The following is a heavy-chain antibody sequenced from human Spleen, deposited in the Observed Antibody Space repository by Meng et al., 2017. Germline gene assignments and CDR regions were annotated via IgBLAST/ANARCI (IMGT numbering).Heavy chain of an antibody. D-gene: IGHD6-13*01. V-gene: IGHV1-69*05. CDR1: GYTFSNYG. Sequence: SVKVSCKVSGYTFSNYGISWVRQAPGQGLEWMGGIIPIFGTAKYAQKFQGRVTISTDESTSTIYMELSSLRSEDTAVYYCARFFSYSSSWYDAFDIWGQGTMVTVSS. J-gene: IGHJ3*02. CDR2: IIPIFGTA. CDR3: ARFFSYSSSWYDAFDI.